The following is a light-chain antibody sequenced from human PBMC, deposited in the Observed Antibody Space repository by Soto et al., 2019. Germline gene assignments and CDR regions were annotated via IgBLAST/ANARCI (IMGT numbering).Light chain of an antibody. CDR1: QSVSSY. J-gene: IGKJ5*01. Sequence: EIVLTQSPATLSLSPGERATLSCRASQSVSSYLAWYQQKPGQATRLLLYDASNRATGIPARFSGSGSGTDFTLTISSLEPEDFAVYYCQQRSNWLITFGQGTRLEIK. CDR2: DAS. CDR3: QQRSNWLIT. V-gene: IGKV3-11*01.